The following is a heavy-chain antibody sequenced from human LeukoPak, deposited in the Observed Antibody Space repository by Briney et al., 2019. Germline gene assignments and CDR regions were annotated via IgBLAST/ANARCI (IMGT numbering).Heavy chain of an antibody. CDR2: IYDSGST. CDR3: ARGLLDGYTHPAAFDI. CDR1: GDSIRGSY. D-gene: IGHD5-24*01. J-gene: IGHJ3*02. V-gene: IGHV4-59*01. Sequence: SETLSLTCTVSGDSIRGSYKTWIRQPPGRGLEWIGYIYDSGSTNYNPSLKSRFTMSVDTSKHQFSLRLSSVTAADTAVYYCARGLLDGYTHPAAFDIWGQGTVVTVSS.